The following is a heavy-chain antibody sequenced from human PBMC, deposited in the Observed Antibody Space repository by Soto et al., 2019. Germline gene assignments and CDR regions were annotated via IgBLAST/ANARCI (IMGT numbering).Heavy chain of an antibody. CDR3: ARVGSYGEGGGGFDP. Sequence: QVQLVQSGAEVKKPGSSVKVSCNASGGTFSSYAISWVRQAPGQGLEWMGGINPIFGTANYEQKFQGRVTITAGESTSTAYMELSSLRSEDTAVYYCARVGSYGEGGGGFDPWGQGTLVTVSS. CDR2: INPIFGTA. J-gene: IGHJ5*02. CDR1: GGTFSSYA. V-gene: IGHV1-69*01. D-gene: IGHD4-17*01.